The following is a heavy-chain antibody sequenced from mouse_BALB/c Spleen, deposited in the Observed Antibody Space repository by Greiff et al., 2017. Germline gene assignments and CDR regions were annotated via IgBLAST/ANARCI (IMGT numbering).Heavy chain of an antibody. V-gene: IGHV1-15*01. CDR1: GYTFTDYE. Sequence: QVQLQQSGAELVRPGASVTLSCKASGYTFTDYEMHWVKQTPVHGLEWIGAIDPETGGTAYNQKFKGKATLTADKSSSTAYMELRSLTSEDSAVYYCTRDWGWFAYWGQGTLVTVSA. CDR2: IDPETGGT. J-gene: IGHJ3*01. CDR3: TRDWGWFAY.